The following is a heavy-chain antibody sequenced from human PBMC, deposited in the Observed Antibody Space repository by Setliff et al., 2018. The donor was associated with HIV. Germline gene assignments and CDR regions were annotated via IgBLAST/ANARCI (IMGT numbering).Heavy chain of an antibody. Sequence: HGESLKISCRVSGYSFTSYWIAWVRQMPGRGLEWMGNIYPGDSETRYSPSFVGQVTFSVDKSVNTAYLQRRSLKASDTAMYYCARGGLYDSGGYYPPPAVRIDSWGPGTLVTVSS. CDR2: IYPGDSET. CDR1: GYSFTSYW. V-gene: IGHV5-51*01. CDR3: ARGGLYDSGGYYPPPAVRIDS. J-gene: IGHJ4*02. D-gene: IGHD3-22*01.